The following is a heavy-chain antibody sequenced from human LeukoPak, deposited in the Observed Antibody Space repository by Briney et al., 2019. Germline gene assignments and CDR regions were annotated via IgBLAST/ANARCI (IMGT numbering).Heavy chain of an antibody. CDR1: GSIFSGHG. V-gene: IGHV3-23*01. CDR3: AKARGFAEFDY. CDR2: ISGSGDTT. Sequence: GGPLRLSCAASGSIFSGHGMRWVRQAPGKGPEWVSAISGSGDTTYYADSVKGRFTISRDNSKNTLYLQMNSLRAEDTALYFCAKARGFAEFDYWGQGTLVTVSS. D-gene: IGHD3-10*01. J-gene: IGHJ4*02.